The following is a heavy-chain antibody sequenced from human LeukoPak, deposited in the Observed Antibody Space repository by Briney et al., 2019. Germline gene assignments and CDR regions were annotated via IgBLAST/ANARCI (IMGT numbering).Heavy chain of an antibody. J-gene: IGHJ6*03. CDR2: MNPNSVNT. CDR3: AAFITMVRGATLGYYYYMDV. Sequence: ASVKVSCKTSGYTFTIYNINWVRQATGQGLEWMGWMNPNSVNTGYAQKFQGRVTMTRNTSISTAYMELSSLRSEDTAVYYCAAFITMVRGATLGYYYYMDVWGKGTTVTISS. V-gene: IGHV1-8*02. CDR1: GYTFTIYN. D-gene: IGHD3-10*01.